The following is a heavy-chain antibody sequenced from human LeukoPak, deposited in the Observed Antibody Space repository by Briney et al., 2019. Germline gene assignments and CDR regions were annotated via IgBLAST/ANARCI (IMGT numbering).Heavy chain of an antibody. D-gene: IGHD2-15*01. CDR3: ARGPSLGGGVGY. CDR1: GGSISSGSYY. CDR2: IYTSGST. J-gene: IGHJ4*02. Sequence: PSQTLSVTCTVSGGSISSGSYYCSWIRQPAGKGLEWIGRIYTSGSTNYNPSLKSRATIPVDTSKNQFSLKLSSVTAADTAVYYCARGPSLGGGVGYWGQGTLVTVSS. V-gene: IGHV4-61*02.